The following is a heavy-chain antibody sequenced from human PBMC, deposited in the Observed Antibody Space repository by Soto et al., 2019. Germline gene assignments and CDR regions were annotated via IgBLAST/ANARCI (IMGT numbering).Heavy chain of an antibody. J-gene: IGHJ5*02. CDR2: ISGSGGST. Sequence: EVQLLESGGGLVQPGGSLNLSLQPSGSPFSGKPRTWVPQAQGRGRGGVSAISGSGGSTYYADSVKGRFTISRDNSKNTLYLQMNSLRAEDTAVYYCAKDYGDYAEYNWFDPWGQGTLVTVSS. D-gene: IGHD4-17*01. V-gene: IGHV3-23*01. CDR1: GSPFSGKP. CDR3: AKDYGDYAEYNWFDP.